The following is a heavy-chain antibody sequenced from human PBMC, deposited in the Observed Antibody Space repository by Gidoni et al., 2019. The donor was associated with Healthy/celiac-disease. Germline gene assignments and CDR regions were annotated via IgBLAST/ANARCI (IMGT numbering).Heavy chain of an antibody. V-gene: IGHV4-34*01. CDR1: GGSFSGYY. D-gene: IGHD6-19*01. CDR3: ARTSVAGGY. J-gene: IGHJ4*02. Sequence: QVQLQQWGAGLLKPSETLSLTCAVYGGSFSGYYWSWLRPPPGKGLEWIGEINHSGSTNYNPSLKSRVTISVDTSKNQFSLKLSSVTAADTAVYYCARTSVAGGYWGQGTLVTVSS. CDR2: INHSGST.